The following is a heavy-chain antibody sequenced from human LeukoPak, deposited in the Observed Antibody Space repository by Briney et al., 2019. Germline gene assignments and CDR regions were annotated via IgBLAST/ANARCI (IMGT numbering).Heavy chain of an antibody. CDR3: ARGHPDHFDY. J-gene: IGHJ4*02. CDR2: IYYSGST. CDR1: GVCITSDKW. V-gene: IGHV4-30-4*01. Sequence: SETLSLTCAVSGVCITSDKWWSWVRQTPGKGLEWIGYIYYSGSTYYNPSLKSRVTISVDTSKNQFSLKLSSVTAADTAVYYCARGHPDHFDYWGQGTLVTVSS. D-gene: IGHD1-14*01.